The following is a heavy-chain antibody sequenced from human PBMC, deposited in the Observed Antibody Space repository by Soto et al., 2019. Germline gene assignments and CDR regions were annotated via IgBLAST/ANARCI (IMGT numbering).Heavy chain of an antibody. CDR2: IDPNSGGT. CDR3: AKDQRGRGYSYGFVPYGIDV. D-gene: IGHD5-18*01. Sequence: AASVKVSCKASRYIFTAYYIHWVRQAPGQGLEWMGWIDPNSGGTHYAQKFQGWVTMTRDTSINTAYMELSRLKSDDTAVYYCAKDQRGRGYSYGFVPYGIDVWGPGTPVTVSS. V-gene: IGHV1-2*04. J-gene: IGHJ6*02. CDR1: RYIFTAYY.